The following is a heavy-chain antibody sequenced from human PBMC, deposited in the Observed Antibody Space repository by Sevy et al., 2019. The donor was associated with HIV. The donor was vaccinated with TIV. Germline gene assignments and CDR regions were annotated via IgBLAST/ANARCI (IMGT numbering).Heavy chain of an antibody. CDR3: ARNTYHYDSNTYHPVY. D-gene: IGHD3-22*01. V-gene: IGHV3-7*01. J-gene: IGHJ4*02. Sequence: GGSLRLSCVASGFNLSPYWMTWVRQAPGKGLEWVANIKQDGNEKYYVDSVKGRFTVSRDNAQNALYLQMYSLRVEDTAVYVCARNTYHYDSNTYHPVYWGQGTRVTVSS. CDR1: GFNLSPYW. CDR2: IKQDGNEK.